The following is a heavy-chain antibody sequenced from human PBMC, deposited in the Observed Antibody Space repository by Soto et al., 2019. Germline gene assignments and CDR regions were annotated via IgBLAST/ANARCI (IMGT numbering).Heavy chain of an antibody. V-gene: IGHV3-21*01. J-gene: IGHJ6*02. CDR1: GFTFSSYS. D-gene: IGHD3-10*01. CDR2: ISSSSSYI. Sequence: EVQLVESGGGLVKPGGSLRLSCAASGFTFSSYSMNWVRQAPGKGLEWVSSISSSSSYIYYADSGKGRFTISRDNAKKSLYLQMNSLRADGTVVYYCARENPPPSWFGELFVDGMDVWGQGTTVTVSS. CDR3: ARENPPPSWFGELFVDGMDV.